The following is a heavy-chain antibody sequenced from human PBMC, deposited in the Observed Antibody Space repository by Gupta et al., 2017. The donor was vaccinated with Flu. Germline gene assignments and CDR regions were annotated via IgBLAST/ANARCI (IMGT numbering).Heavy chain of an antibody. CDR1: GFTSSSSY. CDR2: INPDGSST. CDR3: ATVTSGC. Sequence: EMQLVESGGDLVQPGGSLILSCAASGFTSSSSYLQWVRQAPGKGLVWVSRINPDGSSTTYAESVKGRFTISRDNAKNTLYLQMNSLGDDDTAVYYCATVTSGCWGQGTLVTVSS. J-gene: IGHJ4*02. V-gene: IGHV3-74*03. D-gene: IGHD4-17*01.